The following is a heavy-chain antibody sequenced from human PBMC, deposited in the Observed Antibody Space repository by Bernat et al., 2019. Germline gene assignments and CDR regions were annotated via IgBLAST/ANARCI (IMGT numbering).Heavy chain of an antibody. CDR3: ARAIMTPWSPFDI. D-gene: IGHD3-16*01. J-gene: IGHJ3*02. Sequence: EVQLLESGGGLVQPGGSLRLSCAASGFTFSSYAMSWVRQAPGKGLEWVSAISGSGGSTYYADSMKGRFTISRDNSKNTLYLQMNSLRAEDTAVYYCARAIMTPWSPFDIWGQGTMVTVSS. CDR1: GFTFSSYA. CDR2: ISGSGGST. V-gene: IGHV3-23*01.